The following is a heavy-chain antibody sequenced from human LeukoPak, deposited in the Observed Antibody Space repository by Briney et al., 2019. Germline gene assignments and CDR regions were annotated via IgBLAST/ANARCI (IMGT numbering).Heavy chain of an antibody. CDR2: ISAYNGNT. D-gene: IGHD2-2*01. CDR3: ARDGEVRQGHCSTTSCPVDY. J-gene: IGHJ4*02. CDR1: GYTFTSYG. V-gene: IGHV1-18*01. Sequence: ASVTVSCKASGYTFTSYGISWVRQAPGQGLEWMGWISAYNGNTNYAQKLQGRVTMTTDTSTSTAYMELSGLRFDDTAVYYCARDGEVRQGHCSTTSCPVDYWGQGTLITVSS.